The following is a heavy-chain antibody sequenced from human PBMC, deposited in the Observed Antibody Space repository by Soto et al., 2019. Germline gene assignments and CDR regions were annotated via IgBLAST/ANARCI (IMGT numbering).Heavy chain of an antibody. J-gene: IGHJ4*02. CDR2: IYYSGST. CDR3: ASRKGLPGVYFDY. V-gene: IGHV4-31*03. CDR1: GGSISSGGYY. Sequence: SETLSLTCTVSGGSISSGGYYWSWIRQDPGKGLEWIGYIYYSGSTYYNPSLKSRVTISVDTSKNQFSLKLSSVTAADTAVYYCASRKGLPGVYFDYWGQGTLVTVSS. D-gene: IGHD3-10*01.